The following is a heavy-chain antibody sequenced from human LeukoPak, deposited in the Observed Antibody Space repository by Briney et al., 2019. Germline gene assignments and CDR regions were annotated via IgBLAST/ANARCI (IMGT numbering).Heavy chain of an antibody. V-gene: IGHV4-38-2*02. CDR3: ATASSSWPGNWFDP. CDR1: GYSISSGYY. J-gene: IGHJ5*02. CDR2: IHHSGST. D-gene: IGHD6-13*01. Sequence: SETLSLTCTVSGYSISSGYYWTWIRQPPGKGLEWIGGIHHSGSTYNNPSLKSRVTISVDTSKNQFSLKLSSVTAADTAVYYCATASSSWPGNWFDPWGQGTLVTVSS.